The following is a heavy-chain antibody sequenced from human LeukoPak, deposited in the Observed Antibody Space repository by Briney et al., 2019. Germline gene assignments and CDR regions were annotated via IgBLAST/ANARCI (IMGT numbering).Heavy chain of an antibody. CDR3: TTSWIQVYYFGY. D-gene: IGHD5-18*01. J-gene: IGHJ4*02. Sequence: ASVKVSCKASGYTFTAYYMHWVRQAPGQGLEWMGWINPNSGDTRYAQRFQGRVTMTRDTSISTAYMELSRLRSDDTAVYYCTTSWIQVYYFGYWGQGTLVTVSS. V-gene: IGHV1-2*02. CDR1: GYTFTAYY. CDR2: INPNSGDT.